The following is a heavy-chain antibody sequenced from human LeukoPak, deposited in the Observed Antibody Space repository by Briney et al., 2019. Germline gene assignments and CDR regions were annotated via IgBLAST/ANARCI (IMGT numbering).Heavy chain of an antibody. J-gene: IGHJ4*02. Sequence: GGSLRLSCAASGFTFDDYAMHWVRQAPGKGLEWVSLISGDGGSTYYADSVKGRFTISRDNSKNSLYLQMNSLRTEDTALYYGAKDIRGAKGDTGYWGQGTLVTVSS. CDR3: AKDIRGAKGDTGY. CDR1: GFTFDDYA. V-gene: IGHV3-43*02. CDR2: ISGDGGST. D-gene: IGHD5-18*01.